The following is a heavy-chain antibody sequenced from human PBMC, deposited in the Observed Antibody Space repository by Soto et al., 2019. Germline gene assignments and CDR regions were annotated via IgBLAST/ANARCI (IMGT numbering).Heavy chain of an antibody. CDR3: AKFQIEGYHNYYGMDV. CDR2: ISVSGSDS. V-gene: IGHV3-23*01. J-gene: IGHJ6*02. CDR1: GFTFSTYA. Sequence: PGGSLRLSCAASGFTFSTYALRWVRQAPGKGLEWVSTISVSGSDSYYADSVKGRFTISRDNSRDTLYLEMNSLRAEDTAIYYCAKFQIEGYHNYYGMDVWGRGTTVTVSS.